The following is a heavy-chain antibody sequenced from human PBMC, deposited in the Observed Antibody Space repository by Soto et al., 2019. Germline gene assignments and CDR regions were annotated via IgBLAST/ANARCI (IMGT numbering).Heavy chain of an antibody. CDR1: GFTFSSYS. Sequence: GGSLRLSCAASGFTFSSYSMNWVRQAPGKGLEWVSSISSSSSYIYYADSVKGRFTISRDNAKNSLYLQMNSLRAEDTAVYYCARAILAVAGTVDYWGQGTMVTVSS. CDR3: ARAILAVAGTVDY. J-gene: IGHJ4*02. V-gene: IGHV3-21*01. CDR2: ISSSSSYI. D-gene: IGHD6-13*01.